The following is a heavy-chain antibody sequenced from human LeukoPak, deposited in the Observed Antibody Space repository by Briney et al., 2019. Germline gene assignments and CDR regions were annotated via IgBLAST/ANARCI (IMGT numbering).Heavy chain of an antibody. CDR3: AKDPSVDSGRFDY. Sequence: PGGSLRLSCAASGFSFSSYAMSWVRQAPGKGLEWVSTISWTGGRTYYADSVKGRFTISRDNSKYTLSLQMNSLRAEDTALYYCAKDPSVDSGRFDYWGQGTLVTVSS. CDR2: ISWTGGRT. V-gene: IGHV3-23*01. CDR1: GFSFSSYA. J-gene: IGHJ4*02.